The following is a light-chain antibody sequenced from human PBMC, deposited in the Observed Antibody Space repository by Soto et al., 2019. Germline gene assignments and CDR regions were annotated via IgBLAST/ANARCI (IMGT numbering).Light chain of an antibody. CDR2: GAS. CDR1: RSVSSGY. V-gene: IGKV3-20*01. CDR3: HQYVSSPWT. J-gene: IGKJ1*01. Sequence: EVVLTQSPDTLALSPGDRATLSCRASRSVSSGYLAWYQQKPGQAPRLLLFGASTRATGIADRFSGSGSGTDFTLTISRLEPEDFAVYYCHQYVSSPWTFGQGTRVEV.